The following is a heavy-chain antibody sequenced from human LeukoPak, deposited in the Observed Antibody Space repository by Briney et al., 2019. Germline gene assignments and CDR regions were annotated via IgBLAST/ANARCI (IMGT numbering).Heavy chain of an antibody. V-gene: IGHV4-59*10. CDR3: AREYYYDSSGYYSLSAFDI. CDR2: IYTSGST. J-gene: IGHJ3*02. D-gene: IGHD3-22*01. Sequence: SETLSLTCAVYGGSFSSYYWSWIRQPAGKGLEWIGRIYTSGSTNYNPSLKSRVTMSVDTSKNQFSLKLSSVTAADTAVYYCAREYYYDSSGYYSLSAFDIWGQGTMVTVSS. CDR1: GGSFSSYY.